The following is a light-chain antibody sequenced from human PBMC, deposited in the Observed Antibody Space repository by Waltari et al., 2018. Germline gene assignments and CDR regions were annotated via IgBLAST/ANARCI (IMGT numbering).Light chain of an antibody. CDR1: SGDIGGSDF. CDR3: RSHSTTNSVL. J-gene: IGLJ2*01. CDR2: DVN. Sequence: QSGLTQPASVSASPGESITISCTATSGDIGGSDFVSWYQHHPGRAPKVLIFDVNHRPSGISDRFAGSKSGKTASLTISELQPEDDADYYCRSHSTTNSVLFGGGTKVTVL. V-gene: IGLV2-14*01.